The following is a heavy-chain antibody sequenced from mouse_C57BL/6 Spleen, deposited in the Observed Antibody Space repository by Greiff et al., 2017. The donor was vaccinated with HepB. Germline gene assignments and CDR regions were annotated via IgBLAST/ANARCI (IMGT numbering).Heavy chain of an antibody. CDR1: GYTFTSYW. Sequence: VQLQQPGAELVRPGSSVKLSCKASGYTFTSYWMVWVKQRPGQGLEWIGNIYPSDSETHYNQKFKDKATLTVDKSSSTAYMQLSSLTSEDSAVYYCARRMVTTEGYFDYWGQGTTLTVSS. CDR3: ARRMVTTEGYFDY. J-gene: IGHJ2*01. D-gene: IGHD2-2*01. CDR2: IYPSDSET. V-gene: IGHV1-61*01.